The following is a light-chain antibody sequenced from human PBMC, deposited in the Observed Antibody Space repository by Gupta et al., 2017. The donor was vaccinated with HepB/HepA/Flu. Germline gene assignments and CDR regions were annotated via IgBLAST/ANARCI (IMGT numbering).Light chain of an antibody. CDR3: QQYHSPPQT. CDR2: WAS. V-gene: IGKV4-1*01. CDR1: QSVFFSSNNKNY. J-gene: IGKJ1*01. Sequence: DIVMTQSPESLAVSLGERATINCKSSQSVFFSSNNKNYIAWYQRKPGQPPNLLIYWASTRESGVPDRFSDSGSGTNFTLTISSLQAEDVAIYYCQQYHSPPQTFGQGTKVEVK.